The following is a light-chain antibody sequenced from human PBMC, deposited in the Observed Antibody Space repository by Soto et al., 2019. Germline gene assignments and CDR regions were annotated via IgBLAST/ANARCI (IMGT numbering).Light chain of an antibody. CDR1: ESVSSYY. Sequence: EIVLTQSPGTLSLSPGERATLSCRASESVSSYYIAWYQHKPGQAPWLLIYGPSTRATGIPDRFSASGSGTDFTLSIRRLEPEDSALYYCQQYTDSPLTFGQGTKVEIK. J-gene: IGKJ1*01. V-gene: IGKV3-20*01. CDR3: QQYTDSPLT. CDR2: GPS.